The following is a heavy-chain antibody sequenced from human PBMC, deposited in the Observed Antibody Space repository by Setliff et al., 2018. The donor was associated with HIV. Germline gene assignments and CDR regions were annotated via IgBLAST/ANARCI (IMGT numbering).Heavy chain of an antibody. CDR1: GFTFDDYG. J-gene: IGHJ4*02. V-gene: IGHV3-20*04. Sequence: GSLRLSCSASGFTFDDYGMSWVRQAPGKGLEWVSGTNWHGSSTGYADSVKGRFTISRDNVRNFLYLQMNSLRAEDTALYYCARENNRGWHWLDPFDYWGQGTLVTVSS. CDR3: ARENNRGWHWLDPFDY. CDR2: TNWHGSST. D-gene: IGHD6-19*01.